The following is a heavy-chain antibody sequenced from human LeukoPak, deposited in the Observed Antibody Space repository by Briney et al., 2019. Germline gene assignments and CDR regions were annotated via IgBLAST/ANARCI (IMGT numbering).Heavy chain of an antibody. J-gene: IGHJ5*02. D-gene: IGHD3-22*01. CDR2: IHYSGSA. V-gene: IGHV4-39*07. CDR1: GGSITSSNYY. CDR3: ARDSKYDSSGHAP. Sequence: SETLSLTCTVSGGSITSSNYYWAWIRQPPGKGLEWIGSIHYSGSAYYGPTLRSRVTISVDTSKNQFSLKVSAVTAADTAVYYCARDSKYDSSGHAPWGQETQVTVSS.